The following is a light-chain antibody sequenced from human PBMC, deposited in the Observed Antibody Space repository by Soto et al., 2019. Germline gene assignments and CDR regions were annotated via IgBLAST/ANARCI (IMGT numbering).Light chain of an antibody. Sequence: QSVLTQPASVSGFPGQSITISCTGSNSDIRSNKYVSWYQQHPGRAPQLVIYEVTNRPSDVSFRFSGSKSGNTASLTISGLQAEYEADYYCSAYTPTTWVFGAGTKLTVL. CDR1: NSDIRSNKY. V-gene: IGLV2-14*01. CDR3: SAYTPTTWV. CDR2: EVT. J-gene: IGLJ3*02.